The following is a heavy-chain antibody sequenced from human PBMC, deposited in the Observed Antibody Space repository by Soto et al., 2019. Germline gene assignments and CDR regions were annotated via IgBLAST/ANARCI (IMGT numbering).Heavy chain of an antibody. D-gene: IGHD2-21*01. CDR2: VDPEDGET. Sequence: EVQLVQSGAEVKKPGATVKISCKVSGFKFIDYYLYWVQQAPGKALEWMGRVDPEDGETVYSEKFQGRLTITADTARDIANMELSGLRSEDTAVYFCPTTTAVIVAQGPRDVWGQGTTVIVSS. J-gene: IGHJ6*02. CDR3: PTTTAVIVAQGPRDV. CDR1: GFKFIDYY. V-gene: IGHV1-69-2*01.